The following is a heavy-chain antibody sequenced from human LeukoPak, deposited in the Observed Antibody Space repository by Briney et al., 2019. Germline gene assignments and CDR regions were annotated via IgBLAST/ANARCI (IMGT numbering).Heavy chain of an antibody. Sequence: SVKVSCKASGGTFSSYAISWVRQAPGQGLEWMGGIIPIFGTANYAQKFQGRVTITTDDSTSTAHMELSSLRSEDPAVYYCARLRVYCSSTSCYRDNYYYYYMDVWGKGTTVTVSS. CDR2: IIPIFGTA. D-gene: IGHD2-2*02. V-gene: IGHV1-69*05. J-gene: IGHJ6*03. CDR3: ARLRVYCSSTSCYRDNYYYYYMDV. CDR1: GGTFSSYA.